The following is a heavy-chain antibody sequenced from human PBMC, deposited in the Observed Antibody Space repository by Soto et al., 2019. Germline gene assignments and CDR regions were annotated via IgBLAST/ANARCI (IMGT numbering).Heavy chain of an antibody. J-gene: IGHJ4*02. Sequence: PGGSLRLSCAASGFTFSSYGMHWVRQAPGKGLEWVAVISYDGSSKYYADSVKGRFTISRDNSKNTLYLQMNSLRAEDTAVYYCAKDRYSSGWYYYWGQGTLVTVSS. V-gene: IGHV3-30*18. CDR2: ISYDGSSK. CDR3: AKDRYSSGWYYY. CDR1: GFTFSSYG. D-gene: IGHD6-19*01.